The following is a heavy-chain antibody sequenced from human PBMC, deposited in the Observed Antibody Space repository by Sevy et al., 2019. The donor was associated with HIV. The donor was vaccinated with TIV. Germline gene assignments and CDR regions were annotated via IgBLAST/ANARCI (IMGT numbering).Heavy chain of an antibody. D-gene: IGHD4-17*01. Sequence: GGSLRLSCAASGFTFSRYTMHWVRQAPGKGLEWVAVISYDGSSKYYGDSVKGRFTISRDNSKNTVYVQMNSLKAEDTAVYYCARDRIYGDVDYWGQGTLVTVSS. V-gene: IGHV3-30-3*01. J-gene: IGHJ4*02. CDR2: ISYDGSSK. CDR1: GFTFSRYT. CDR3: ARDRIYGDVDY.